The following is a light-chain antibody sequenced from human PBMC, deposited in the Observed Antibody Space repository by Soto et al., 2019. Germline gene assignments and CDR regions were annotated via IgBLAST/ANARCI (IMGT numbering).Light chain of an antibody. CDR1: QSLLHSNGYNY. Sequence: DIVMTQSPLSLPVPPGERASISCRYSQSLLHSNGYNYLDWYLQKPGQSPQLLIYLGSSRASGVPDRFSGSGSGTDFTLKISRVEAEDVGVYYCMEALQSPLTFGGGTKVDIK. CDR2: LGS. CDR3: MEALQSPLT. J-gene: IGKJ4*01. V-gene: IGKV2-28*01.